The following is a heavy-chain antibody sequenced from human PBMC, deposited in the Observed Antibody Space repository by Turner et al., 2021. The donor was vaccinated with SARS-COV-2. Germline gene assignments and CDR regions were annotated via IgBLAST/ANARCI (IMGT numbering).Heavy chain of an antibody. CDR2: IYSGGST. D-gene: IGHD4-17*01. CDR3: ARDYGDYYFDY. V-gene: IGHV3-53*01. Sequence: QLLESGGGLIQPGGSLRLSCAASGFTVSSHYMSWVRQAPGKGLEWVSVIYSGGSTYYADAVKGRFTISRDNSKNTLYLQMNSLRAEDTAVYYCARDYGDYYFDYWGQGTLVTVSS. J-gene: IGHJ4*02. CDR1: GFTVSSHY.